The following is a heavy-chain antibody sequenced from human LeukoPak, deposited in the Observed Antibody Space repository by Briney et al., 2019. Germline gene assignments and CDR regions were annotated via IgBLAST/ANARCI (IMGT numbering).Heavy chain of an antibody. CDR1: GFTFSSYW. V-gene: IGHV3-74*01. Sequence: GGSLRLSCAASGFTFSSYWMHWVRQAPGKGLVWVSRINSDGSSTSYADSVKGRFTISRDNATNTLYLQMNSLRAEDTAVYYCARTWGGSYYYYGMDVWGQGTTVTVSS. J-gene: IGHJ6*02. D-gene: IGHD3-16*01. CDR2: INSDGSST. CDR3: ARTWGGSYYYYGMDV.